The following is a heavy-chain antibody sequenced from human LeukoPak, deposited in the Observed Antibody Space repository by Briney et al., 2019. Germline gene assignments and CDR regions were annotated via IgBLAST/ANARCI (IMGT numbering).Heavy chain of an antibody. D-gene: IGHD1-14*01. Sequence: SETLSLTCVVSGGSIRNYYWSWIRQPAGKGLQWIGRVYSSGSTNYNPSLKSRVTISLDTSKNQFSLKLSSVTAADTAVYYCARGSPPPTGLDPWGQGTLVTVSS. CDR2: VYSSGST. CDR1: GGSIRNYY. V-gene: IGHV4-4*07. J-gene: IGHJ5*02. CDR3: ARGSPPPTGLDP.